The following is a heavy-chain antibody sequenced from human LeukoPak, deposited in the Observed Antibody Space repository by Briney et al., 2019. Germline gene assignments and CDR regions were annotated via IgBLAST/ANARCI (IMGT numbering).Heavy chain of an antibody. CDR1: GGSIGSYY. CDR3: ARDCPYCSGGSCNPCSP. D-gene: IGHD2-15*01. J-gene: IGHJ5*02. Sequence: SETPSLTCTVSGGSIGSYYWSWIRQPPGKELEWIGYIYYSGSTNYNPSLKSRVTISVDTSKNQFSLKLSSVIAADTAVYYCARDCPYCSGGSCNPCSPWGQGTLVTVSS. CDR2: IYYSGST. V-gene: IGHV4-59*01.